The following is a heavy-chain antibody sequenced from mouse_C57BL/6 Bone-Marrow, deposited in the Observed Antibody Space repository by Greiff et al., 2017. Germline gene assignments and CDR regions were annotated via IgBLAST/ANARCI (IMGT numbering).Heavy chain of an antibody. Sequence: VQLQQPGAELVMPGASVKLSCKASGYTFTSYWMHWVKQRPGQGLEWIGEIDPSDSYTNYTQKFKGKSTLTVDKSSSTAYMQLSSLTSEDSAVYYCARKDYGYWYFDVWGTGTTVTVSS. CDR2: IDPSDSYT. CDR3: ARKDYGYWYFDV. D-gene: IGHD1-1*01. CDR1: GYTFTSYW. V-gene: IGHV1-69*01. J-gene: IGHJ1*03.